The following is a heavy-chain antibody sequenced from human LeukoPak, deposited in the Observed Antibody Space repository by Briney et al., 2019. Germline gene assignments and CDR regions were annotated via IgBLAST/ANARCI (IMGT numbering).Heavy chain of an antibody. V-gene: IGHV3-30*04. CDR2: ISYDGSTK. CDR1: GFTFSSYA. Sequence: GGSLRLSCAASGFTFSSYAIHWVRQAPGKGLEWVALISYDGSTKYSTDSVKGRFTISRDNSKNTLYLQMNSLRAEDTAVYYCAKGPYDYVWGSYPHWGQGTLVTVSS. CDR3: AKGPYDYVWGSYPH. D-gene: IGHD3-16*02. J-gene: IGHJ4*02.